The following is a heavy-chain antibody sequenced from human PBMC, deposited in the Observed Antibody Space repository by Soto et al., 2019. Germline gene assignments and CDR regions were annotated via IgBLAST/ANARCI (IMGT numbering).Heavy chain of an antibody. CDR2: IIPIFGTA. Sequence: QVQLVQSGAEVKKPGSSVKVSCKASGGTFSSYAISWVRQAPGQGLEWMGGIIPIFGTANYAQKFQGRVTITADESTSTAYMELSSLRSEDTAVYYCARGRVWIQLSGPSYYFDYWGQRTLVTVSS. J-gene: IGHJ4*02. CDR1: GGTFSSYA. V-gene: IGHV1-69*01. CDR3: ARGRVWIQLSGPSYYFDY. D-gene: IGHD5-18*01.